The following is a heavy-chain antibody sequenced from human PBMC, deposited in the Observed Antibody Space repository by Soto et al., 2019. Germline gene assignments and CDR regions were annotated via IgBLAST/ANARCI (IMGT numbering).Heavy chain of an antibody. V-gene: IGHV3-30*18. Sequence: QVQLVESGGGVVQPGTSLRLACAASGFTLSNIGMQWVRQAPGKGLEWVAVISAGGKTKYYADSVKGRFTISRDNSKNTLFLQMNSLRTEDTAVYYCAKESGGERYAAYFDLWGQGTLVTVSA. J-gene: IGHJ4*02. CDR2: ISAGGKTK. CDR1: GFTLSNIG. CDR3: AKESGGERYAAYFDL. D-gene: IGHD2-21*01.